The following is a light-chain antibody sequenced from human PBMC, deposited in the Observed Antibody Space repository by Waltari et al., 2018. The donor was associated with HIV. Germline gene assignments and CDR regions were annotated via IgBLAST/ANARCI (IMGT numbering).Light chain of an antibody. V-gene: IGLV2-11*01. CDR1: SSDVGGYDF. Sequence: QSALTQPRSVSGSPGQSVTISCTGTSSDVGGYDFVSWYQQHPGEVPKLIIFDVNKRPSGVPGRFSGSKSANTASLTISGLQADDEADYYCCSYTDTYTVFGGGTKLTVL. CDR3: CSYTDTYTV. CDR2: DVN. J-gene: IGLJ2*01.